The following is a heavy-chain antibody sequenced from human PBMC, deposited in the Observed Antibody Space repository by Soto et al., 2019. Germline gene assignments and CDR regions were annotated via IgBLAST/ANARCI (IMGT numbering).Heavy chain of an antibody. Sequence: EVHLLESGGGLVQPGGSLRLSCAASGVTFSIYAMSWVRQAPGKGLEWLSVISGSGGRTYYADSVEGRFTMSRDNSKNTLYLQMNSPRAEDTAVYYCAKEVVVESPGRAEDYYYGLDVWGQGTTVTVSS. CDR3: AKEVVVESPGRAEDYYYGLDV. J-gene: IGHJ6*02. CDR1: GVTFSIYA. D-gene: IGHD2-2*01. CDR2: ISGSGGRT. V-gene: IGHV3-23*01.